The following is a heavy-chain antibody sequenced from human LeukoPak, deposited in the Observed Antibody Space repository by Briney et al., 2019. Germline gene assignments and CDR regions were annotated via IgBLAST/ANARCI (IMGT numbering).Heavy chain of an antibody. J-gene: IGHJ4*02. CDR2: ISSSSSYI. CDR1: GFTFSSYS. V-gene: IGHV3-21*01. CDR3: ARADSGYDLYYDSSGYIDY. Sequence: PGGSLRLPCAASGFTFSSYSMNWVRQAPGKGLEWVSSISSSSSYIYYADSVKGRFTISRDNAKNSLYLQMNSLRAEDTAVYYCARADSGYDLYYDSSGYIDYWGQGTLVTVSS. D-gene: IGHD3-22*01.